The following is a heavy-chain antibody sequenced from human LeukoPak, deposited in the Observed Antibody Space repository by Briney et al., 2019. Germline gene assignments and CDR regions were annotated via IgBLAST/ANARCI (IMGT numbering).Heavy chain of an antibody. CDR1: GFTFSSFE. D-gene: IGHD3-9*01. Sequence: GGSLRLSCAASGFTFSSFEMNWVRQAPGKGLEWISYISTSGTTIYYADSVKGRFTISRDNAKNSLYLQMNSLRAEDTAVYYCARDPRAAGHFEPWGQGTLVTVSS. J-gene: IGHJ5*02. CDR2: ISTSGTTI. V-gene: IGHV3-48*03. CDR3: ARDPRAAGHFEP.